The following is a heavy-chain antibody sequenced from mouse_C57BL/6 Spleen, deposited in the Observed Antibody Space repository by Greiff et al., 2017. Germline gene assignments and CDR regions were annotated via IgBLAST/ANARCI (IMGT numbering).Heavy chain of an antibody. CDR2: IDPSDSYT. D-gene: IGHD2-3*01. CDR3: ERGAIYDGYALDY. Sequence: QVQLQQPGAELVKPGASVKLSCKASGYTFTSYWMQWVKQRPGQGLEWIGEIDPSDSYTNYNQKFKGKATLTVDTSSSTACMQSSSLTSEDSEVYYCERGAIYDGYALDYWGQGTTLTVSS. J-gene: IGHJ2*01. V-gene: IGHV1-50*01. CDR1: GYTFTSYW.